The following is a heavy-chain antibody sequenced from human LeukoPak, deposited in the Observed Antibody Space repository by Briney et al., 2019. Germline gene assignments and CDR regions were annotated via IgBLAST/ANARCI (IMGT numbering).Heavy chain of an antibody. CDR3: TPTYIVASTRNFGDY. D-gene: IGHD5-12*01. J-gene: IGHJ4*02. CDR1: GFTFSNAW. Sequence: GGSLRLSCAASGFTFSNAWLSWVRQAPGKGLEWVGRIKIQALGGTTDYAAPVKGRFTISRDDSQNMVDLQTTSLKAEHTALYYCTPTYIVASTRNFGDYWGQGTLVIVSS. V-gene: IGHV3-15*01. CDR2: IKIQALGGTT.